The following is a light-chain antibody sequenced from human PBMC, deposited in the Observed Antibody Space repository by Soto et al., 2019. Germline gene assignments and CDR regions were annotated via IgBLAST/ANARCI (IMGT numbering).Light chain of an antibody. J-gene: IGKJ1*01. V-gene: IGKV3-20*01. CDR3: QQYGSSPPT. CDR2: GAS. Sequence: IVLTQTPGTLSLSPGERNTLSCRASQSISRYLAWYQQKPGQGPRLLIYGASSRATGTPDRFSGSGSGTDFTLTINRLEPEDFALYYCQQYGSSPPTFGQGTKVEIK. CDR1: QSISRY.